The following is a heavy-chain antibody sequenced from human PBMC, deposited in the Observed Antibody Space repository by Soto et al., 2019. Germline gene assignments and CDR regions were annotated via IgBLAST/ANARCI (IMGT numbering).Heavy chain of an antibody. CDR3: ARVTTIFGVVHYYGMDV. Sequence: SVKVSCKASGGTFSSYAISWVRQAPGQGLEWMGGIIPIFGTANYAQKFQGRVTITADESTSTAYMELSSLRSEDTAVYYCARVTTIFGVVHYYGMDVWGQGTTVTVSS. CDR1: GGTFSSYA. D-gene: IGHD3-3*01. CDR2: IIPIFGTA. J-gene: IGHJ6*02. V-gene: IGHV1-69*13.